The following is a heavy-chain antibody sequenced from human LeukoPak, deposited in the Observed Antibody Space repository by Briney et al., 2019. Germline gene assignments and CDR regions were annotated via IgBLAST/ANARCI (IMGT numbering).Heavy chain of an antibody. CDR2: ISSDGSST. Sequence: GGSLRLSCAASGFTFSRYWVHWVRQAPGKGLVWVPRISSDGSSTTYADSVKGRFTISRDNARNTLYLQMSSLRAEDTAVYYCAEHPGNYESSSIWGQGTMVTVSS. D-gene: IGHD3-22*01. CDR1: GFTFSRYW. J-gene: IGHJ3*02. V-gene: IGHV3-74*03. CDR3: AEHPGNYESSSI.